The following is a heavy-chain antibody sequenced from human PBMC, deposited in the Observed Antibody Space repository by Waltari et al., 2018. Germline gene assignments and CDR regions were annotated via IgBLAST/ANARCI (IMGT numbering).Heavy chain of an antibody. CDR3: AKDAPYYYDSSGYYGTFDY. J-gene: IGHJ4*02. V-gene: IGHV3-23*01. CDR2: ISGSGGST. D-gene: IGHD3-22*01. Sequence: EVQLLESGGGLVQPGGSLRLSCAASGFTFRSYAMRWVRQAPGTGQEWVSPISGSGGSTYYADSVKGRFTISRDNSKNTLYLQMNSLRAEDTAVYYCAKDAPYYYDSSGYYGTFDYWGQGTLVTVSS. CDR1: GFTFRSYA.